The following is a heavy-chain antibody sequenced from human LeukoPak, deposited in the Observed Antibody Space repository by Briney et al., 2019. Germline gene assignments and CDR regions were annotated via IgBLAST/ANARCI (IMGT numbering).Heavy chain of an antibody. D-gene: IGHD2-21*02. CDR1: GFTFSSYE. CDR3: ARGPYGVVVTATGGY. V-gene: IGHV3-7*01. J-gene: IGHJ4*02. CDR2: IKQDGSEK. Sequence: GGSLRLSCAASGFTFSSYEMNWVRQAPGKGLEWVANIKQDGSEKYYVDSVKGRFTISRDNAKNSLYLQMNSLRAEDTAVYYCARGPYGVVVTATGGYWGQGTLVTVSS.